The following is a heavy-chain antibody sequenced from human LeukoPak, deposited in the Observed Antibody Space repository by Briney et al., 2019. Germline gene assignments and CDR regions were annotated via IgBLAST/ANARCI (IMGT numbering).Heavy chain of an antibody. CDR1: GYTFTSYA. CDR2: INTNTGNP. CDR3: ARAHTAGMSSEFDY. Sequence: GASVKVSCKASGYTFTSYAMNWVRQAPGQGLEWMGWINTNTGNPTYAQGFTGRFVFSLDTSVSMAYLQISSLKAEDTAVCYCARAHTAGMSSEFDYWGQGTLVTVSS. V-gene: IGHV7-4-1*05. D-gene: IGHD6-13*01. J-gene: IGHJ4*02.